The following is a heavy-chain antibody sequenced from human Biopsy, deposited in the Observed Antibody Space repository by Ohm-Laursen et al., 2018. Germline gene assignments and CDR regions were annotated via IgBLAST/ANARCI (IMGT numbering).Heavy chain of an antibody. CDR1: GASISAYY. Sequence: GTLSLTCTVSGASISAYYWSWIRQPPGKGLEWIGHVYNGGITNYNPSLKSRVTISKDTSKNQFSLQVNSVTAADTAVYYCARTPRDSFWSGSYKRGLWFDPWGQGTLAIVSS. D-gene: IGHD3-3*01. V-gene: IGHV4-59*01. CDR3: ARTPRDSFWSGSYKRGLWFDP. CDR2: VYNGGIT. J-gene: IGHJ5*02.